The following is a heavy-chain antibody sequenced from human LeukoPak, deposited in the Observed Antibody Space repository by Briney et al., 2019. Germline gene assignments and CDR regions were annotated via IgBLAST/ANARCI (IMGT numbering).Heavy chain of an antibody. Sequence: GGSLRLSCATSGFTFSSYAMSWVRQAPGKGLEWVSAIKDNGGSTVYADSVKGRFTISRDNAKNSLYLQMNSLRAEDTAVYYCARDQFGTRLDWGQGTLVTVSS. J-gene: IGHJ4*02. CDR1: GFTFSSYA. CDR2: IKDNGGST. CDR3: ARDQFGTRLD. D-gene: IGHD1-1*01. V-gene: IGHV3-23*01.